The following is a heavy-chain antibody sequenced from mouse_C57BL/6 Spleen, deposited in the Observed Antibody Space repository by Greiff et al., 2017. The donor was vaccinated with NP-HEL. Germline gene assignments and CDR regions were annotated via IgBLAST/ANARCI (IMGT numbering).Heavy chain of an antibody. CDR2: INPNNGGT. CDR3: ARSGQLGWFAY. CDR1: GYTFTDYY. Sequence: EVQLQQSGPELVKPGASVKISCKASGYTFTDYYMNWVKQSHGKSLEWIGDINPNNGGTSYNQKFKGKATLTVDKSSSTAYMELRSLTSEDSAVYYCARSGQLGWFAYWGQGTLVTVSA. D-gene: IGHD4-1*02. V-gene: IGHV1-26*01. J-gene: IGHJ3*01.